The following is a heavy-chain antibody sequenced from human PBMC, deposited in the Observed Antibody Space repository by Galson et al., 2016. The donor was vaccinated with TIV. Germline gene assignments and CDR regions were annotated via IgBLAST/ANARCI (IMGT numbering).Heavy chain of an antibody. D-gene: IGHD3-22*01. CDR3: ARHLDVGDYDNSGYPDYFDS. J-gene: IGHJ4*02. CDR2: IYDSGRT. Sequence: SETLSLTCTVSGVSVSIYYWSWIRQSPGKGLEWIGYIYDSGRTHYNPSLKSRVSMSVDTSKNQVALKLTSVTAADTAVYYCARHLDVGDYDNSGYPDYFDSWGQGTLVTVSS. CDR1: GVSVSIYY. V-gene: IGHV4-59*08.